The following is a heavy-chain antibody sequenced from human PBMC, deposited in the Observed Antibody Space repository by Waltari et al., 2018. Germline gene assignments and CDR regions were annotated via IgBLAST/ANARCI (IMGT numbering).Heavy chain of an antibody. J-gene: IGHJ6*03. Sequence: QVQLVQSGAEVKKPGASVKVSCKASGYTFTSYAMHWVRQAPGQRLEWMGWINAGNGNTKYSQEFQGRVTITRDTSASTAYMELSSLRSEDTAVYYCARGSTPEYYDFWSGYSGYYYMDVWGKGTTVTVSS. CDR2: INAGNGNT. CDR1: GYTFTSYA. CDR3: ARGSTPEYYDFWSGYSGYYYMDV. D-gene: IGHD3-3*01. V-gene: IGHV1-3*01.